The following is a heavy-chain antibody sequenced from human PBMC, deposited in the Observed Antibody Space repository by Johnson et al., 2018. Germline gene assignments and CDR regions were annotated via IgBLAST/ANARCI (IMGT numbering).Heavy chain of an antibody. Sequence: VQLVESGGGVVQPGRSLRLSCAASGFTFSSYGMHWGRQAPGKGLEWVALISYDGSNKYYADSVKGRFTISRDNSKNTLYLQMNSLGAEDTAVYYCAKGDYVGRSALAEYFQHWGQGTLVTVSS. J-gene: IGHJ1*01. CDR3: AKGDYVGRSALAEYFQH. V-gene: IGHV3-30*18. D-gene: IGHD3-16*01. CDR1: GFTFSSYG. CDR2: ISYDGSNK.